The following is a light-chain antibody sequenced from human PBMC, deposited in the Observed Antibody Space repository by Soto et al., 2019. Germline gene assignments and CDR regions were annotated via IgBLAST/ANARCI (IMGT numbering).Light chain of an antibody. CDR2: GAS. CDR3: QQNNNWPLT. J-gene: IGKJ4*01. CDR1: QSVSSN. Sequence: EIVMTQSPATLSVSPGERATLSCRASQSVSSNLAWYQQKPGQAPRLLIYGASTRATGIPARFSGSGSGTEFTLTISSLHSEDFAGYYCQQNNNWPLTFGGGTKLEIK. V-gene: IGKV3-15*01.